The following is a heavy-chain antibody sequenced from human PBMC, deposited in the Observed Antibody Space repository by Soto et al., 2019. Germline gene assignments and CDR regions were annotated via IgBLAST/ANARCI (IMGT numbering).Heavy chain of an antibody. V-gene: IGHV1-69*13. D-gene: IGHD3-22*01. CDR1: GGTFSSYA. CDR3: AGDYYDTSGYYYCY. J-gene: IGHJ4*02. Sequence: SVKVSCKDSGGTFSSYAISCVRQAPGQGLEWLGGIIPVFGTTNYAQKFQGRVTITADESTSTSYMELSSLRSDDMAVFYCAGDYYDTSGYYYCYWGQGTLVTVS. CDR2: IIPVFGTT.